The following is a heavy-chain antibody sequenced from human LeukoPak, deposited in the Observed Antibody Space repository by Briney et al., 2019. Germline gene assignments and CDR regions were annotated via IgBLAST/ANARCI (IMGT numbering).Heavy chain of an antibody. J-gene: IGHJ4*02. CDR2: INHSGTT. V-gene: IGHV4-34*01. CDR1: GGSFSGYY. CDR3: SRERVLRY. Sequence: SETLSLTCAVYGGSFSGYYWSWIRQPPGKGLEWIGEINHSGTTNYNPSLKSRVTISVDTSKNQFSLKLSSVTAADTAVYYCSRERVLRYWGQGTLVAVSS.